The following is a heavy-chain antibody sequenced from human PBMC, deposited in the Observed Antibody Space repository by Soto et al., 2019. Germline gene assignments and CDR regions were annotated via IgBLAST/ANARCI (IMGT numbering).Heavy chain of an antibody. V-gene: IGHV1-69*01. J-gene: IGHJ4*02. Sequence: QVQLVQSGAEVKKPGYSVKVSCKASGGTFSSYAISWVRQAPGQGLEWMGGVIPIFGTANYAQKFQGRVTITADESTSTAYMELSSLRSEDTAVYYCARSFPYSSGWRYYFDYWGQGTLVTVSS. CDR3: ARSFPYSSGWRYYFDY. CDR1: GGTFSSYA. D-gene: IGHD6-19*01. CDR2: VIPIFGTA.